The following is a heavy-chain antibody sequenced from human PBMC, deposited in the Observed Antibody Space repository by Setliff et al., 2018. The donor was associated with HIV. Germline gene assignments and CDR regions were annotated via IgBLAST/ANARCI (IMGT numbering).Heavy chain of an antibody. V-gene: IGHV1-2*02. CDR2: VNPNSGAT. J-gene: IGHJ5*02. CDR1: GYSFSGYY. D-gene: IGHD1-26*01. Sequence: ASVKVSCKASGYSFSGYYLHWVRRAPGQGLEWMGWVNPNSGATNYAQNFQGRVTMTRDTSISTAYMDLSSLTSDDTAVYYCAVASIVSTARWNHWGRGTLVTVSS. CDR3: AVASIVSTARWNH.